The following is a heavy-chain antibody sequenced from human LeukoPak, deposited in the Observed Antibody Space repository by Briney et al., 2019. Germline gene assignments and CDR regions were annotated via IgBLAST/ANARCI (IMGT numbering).Heavy chain of an antibody. Sequence: PSETLSLTCTVSGGSISSYYWSWIRQPPGKGLEWIGYIYYSGSTNYNPSLKSRVTISVDTSKNQFSLKLSSVTAADTAVYYCARAKNKIVDYWGQGTLVTVST. CDR2: IYYSGST. CDR1: GGSISSYY. J-gene: IGHJ4*02. CDR3: ARAKNKIVDY. D-gene: IGHD2/OR15-2a*01. V-gene: IGHV4-59*01.